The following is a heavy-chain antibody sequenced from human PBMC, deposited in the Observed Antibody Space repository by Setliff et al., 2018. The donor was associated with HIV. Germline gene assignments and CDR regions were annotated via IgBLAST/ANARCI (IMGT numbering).Heavy chain of an antibody. CDR3: AREESTEDYGSGSYGPTFPPPLIY. CDR2: ISAYNGNT. D-gene: IGHD3-10*01. V-gene: IGHV1-18*01. CDR1: GYTFTHYA. Sequence: GASVKVSCKASGYTFTHYAISWVRQAPGQGLEYLGWISAYNGNTNYAQKLQGRVTMTTDTSTSTAYMELRSLRSDDTAGYYCAREESTEDYGSGSYGPTFPPPLIYWGQGTLVTVSS. J-gene: IGHJ4*02.